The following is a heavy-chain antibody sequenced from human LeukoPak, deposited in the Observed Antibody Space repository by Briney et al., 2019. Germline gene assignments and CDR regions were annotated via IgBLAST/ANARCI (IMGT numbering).Heavy chain of an antibody. J-gene: IGHJ4*02. V-gene: IGHV4-30-2*01. CDR3: ARDWGSNYFDY. CDR1: GGSISSGGYS. D-gene: IGHD3-16*01. CDR2: IHEGGSP. Sequence: SQTLSLTCTVPGGSISSGGYSRNWIRQPPGKGLEWLGYIHEGGSPNYRESLKSRVTISIDRSKNQFSLKMKSVTAADTAVYYCARDWGSNYFDYWGQGILVTVSS.